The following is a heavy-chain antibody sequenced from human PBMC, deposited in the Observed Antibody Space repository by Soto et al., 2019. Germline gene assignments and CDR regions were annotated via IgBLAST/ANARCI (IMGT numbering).Heavy chain of an antibody. Sequence: ASVKVSWKASGYTFTSYGISWVRQAPGQGLEWMGWISAYNGNTNYAQKFQGRVTMTTDTSTSTAYMELRSLRSDDTAVYYCARGIRLRSTLLNWFDPWGQGTLVTVSS. CDR1: GYTFTSYG. D-gene: IGHD5-12*01. J-gene: IGHJ5*02. CDR3: ARGIRLRSTLLNWFDP. V-gene: IGHV1-18*01. CDR2: ISAYNGNT.